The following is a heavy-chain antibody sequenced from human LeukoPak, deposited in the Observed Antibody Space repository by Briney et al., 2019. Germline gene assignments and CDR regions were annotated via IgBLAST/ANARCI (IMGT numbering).Heavy chain of an antibody. CDR3: ARRSPVGYNNFDF. D-gene: IGHD5-18*01. J-gene: IGHJ4*02. CDR2: IYNSGTT. Sequence: KPSETLSLTCNVSSGSISTYYWNWIRQPPGKGLEWIGYIYNSGTTNYNPSLKSRVTISVHTSKNQSSLNLRSVTAADTAVYYCARRSPVGYNNFDFWGQGTLVAVSS. V-gene: IGHV4-59*01. CDR1: SGSISTYY.